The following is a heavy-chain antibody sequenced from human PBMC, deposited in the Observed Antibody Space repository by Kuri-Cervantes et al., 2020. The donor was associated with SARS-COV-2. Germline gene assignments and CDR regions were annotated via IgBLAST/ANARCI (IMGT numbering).Heavy chain of an antibody. Sequence: GESLKISCAASGFTVSSNHMTWVRQAPGKGLEWVSIIYSGGSTYYADSVKGRFTISRDNSKNTLYLQMNSLRAEDTAVYYCARATYYYYYGMDVWGQGTTVTVSS. CDR1: GFTVSSNH. CDR3: ARATYYYYYGMDV. CDR2: IYSGGST. V-gene: IGHV3-66*01. J-gene: IGHJ6*02.